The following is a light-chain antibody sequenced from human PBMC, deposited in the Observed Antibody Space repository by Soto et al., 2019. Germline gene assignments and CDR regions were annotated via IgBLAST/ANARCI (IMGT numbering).Light chain of an antibody. CDR1: SSDVGGYNY. Sequence: QSVLTQPASVSGSPGQSITISCTGTSSDVGGYNYVSWYQQHPGKAPKLMIYDVSNRPSGVSNRFSGSKSGNTASLTISGLEAEDEADCYCISNTTSGSLVFGGGTKVTVL. V-gene: IGLV2-14*01. CDR3: ISNTTSGSLV. CDR2: DVS. J-gene: IGLJ2*01.